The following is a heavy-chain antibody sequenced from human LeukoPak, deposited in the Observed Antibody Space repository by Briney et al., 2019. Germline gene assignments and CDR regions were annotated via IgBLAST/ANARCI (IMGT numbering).Heavy chain of an antibody. CDR3: ARDITMVRGVIIGRALGY. Sequence: ASVKVSCKASGYTFTSYGSSWVRQATGQGLEWMGWISAYNGNTNYAQKLQGRVTMATDTSTSTAYMELRSLRSDDTAVYYCARDITMVRGVIIGRALGYWGQGTLVTVSS. CDR2: ISAYNGNT. V-gene: IGHV1-18*01. J-gene: IGHJ4*02. CDR1: GYTFTSYG. D-gene: IGHD3-10*01.